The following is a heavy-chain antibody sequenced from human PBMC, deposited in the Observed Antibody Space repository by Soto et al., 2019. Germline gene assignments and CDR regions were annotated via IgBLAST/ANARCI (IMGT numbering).Heavy chain of an antibody. CDR1: GINFSGFW. CDR3: ATVFEH. Sequence: VPLVESGGGSVQPGGSLRLSCVASGINFSGFWMHWVRQVPGKGLEWVARVDSAGSGTSYADFVKGRFTVSRDNAKNTVSLQMDSLRVEDTVVYYCATVFEHWGQGIPVTVSS. CDR2: VDSAGSGT. V-gene: IGHV3-74*01. J-gene: IGHJ4*02.